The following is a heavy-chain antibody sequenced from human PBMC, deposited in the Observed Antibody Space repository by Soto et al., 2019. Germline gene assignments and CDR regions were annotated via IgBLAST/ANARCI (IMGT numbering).Heavy chain of an antibody. Sequence: QVQLVQSGAEVKKPGASVKVSCKASGYTFSSYYMHWVRQAPGQGLEWMGIINPSGGSTSYAQKFQGRVTMTRDTSTSTVYMELSSLRSEDTAVYYCARGERPGRIYYYYGMDVWGQGTTVTVSS. CDR1: GYTFSSYY. D-gene: IGHD2-15*01. J-gene: IGHJ6*02. CDR2: INPSGGST. V-gene: IGHV1-46*01. CDR3: ARGERPGRIYYYYGMDV.